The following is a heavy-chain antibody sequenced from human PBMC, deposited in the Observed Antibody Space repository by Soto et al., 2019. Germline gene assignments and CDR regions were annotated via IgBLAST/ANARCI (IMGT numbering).Heavy chain of an antibody. J-gene: IGHJ5*02. Sequence: VASVKVSCKASGYTFTSYGIHWVRQAPGQRLEWMGWINAANGDTKYSPKFQGRVTITRDTSASTAYMELSSLRSEDTAVYYCVGRHVSATGIDWFDPWGQGTLVTVSS. CDR1: GYTFTSYG. CDR2: INAANGDT. CDR3: VGRHVSATGIDWFDP. V-gene: IGHV1-3*01. D-gene: IGHD6-13*01.